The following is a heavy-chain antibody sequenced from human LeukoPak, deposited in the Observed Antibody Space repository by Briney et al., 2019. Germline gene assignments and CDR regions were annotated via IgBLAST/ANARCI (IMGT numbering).Heavy chain of an antibody. CDR2: ISTRGTTI. Sequence: GGSLRLSCAASGFTFTIYNMNWVRQAPGKGLEWVSYISTRGTTIYYADSVKGRFTISRDNANNSLFLQMNSLRVEDTAFYYCATVQFLEWLPDWGQGTLVTVSP. V-gene: IGHV3-48*04. CDR3: ATVQFLEWLPD. J-gene: IGHJ4*02. D-gene: IGHD3-3*01. CDR1: GFTFTIYN.